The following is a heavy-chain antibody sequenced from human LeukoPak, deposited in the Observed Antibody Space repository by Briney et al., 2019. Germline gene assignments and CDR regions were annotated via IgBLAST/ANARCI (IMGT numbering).Heavy chain of an antibody. CDR1: GYRFISYW. J-gene: IGHJ4*02. CDR2: IYPGDSVT. Sequence: GESLKIPCKGSGYRFISYWFGWVRQMPGKGLGGMGVIYPGDSVTRYSPYFQGEVTISADKSISTAYLQWSSLKAPDTAMYYCASTGDCSGGSCRSRWGYWGQGTLVTVSS. D-gene: IGHD2-15*01. CDR3: ASTGDCSGGSCRSRWGY. V-gene: IGHV5-51*06.